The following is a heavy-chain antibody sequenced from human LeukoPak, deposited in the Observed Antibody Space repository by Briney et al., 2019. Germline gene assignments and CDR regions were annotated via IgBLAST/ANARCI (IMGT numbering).Heavy chain of an antibody. J-gene: IGHJ6*02. V-gene: IGHV3-53*01. CDR2: FYSGGAT. CDR3: ARGRGLDV. CDR1: GFIFCANY. D-gene: IGHD2-15*01. Sequence: GGSLRLSCAASGFIFCANYMSWVRQTPGQGLEWVSIFYSGGATFYVDSVKGRFTISRDNSKNMLYLQMNSLRAEDTAMYYCARGRGLDVWGQGTTVTVSS.